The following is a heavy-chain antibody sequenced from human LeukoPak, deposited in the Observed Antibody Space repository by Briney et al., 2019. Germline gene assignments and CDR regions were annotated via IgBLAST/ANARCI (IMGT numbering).Heavy chain of an antibody. J-gene: IGHJ3*01. CDR1: GYTFSDYY. V-gene: IGHV1-2*02. CDR3: AREYYDSGGRKHAFNL. D-gene: IGHD3-22*01. Sequence: GASVKVSCKASGYTFSDYYIHWVRQARGQGLEWMGCIDPDSGGTKYAQRFQDRVTMTRDTSIITAYMELSRLRSDDAAIYYCAREYYDSGGRKHAFNLWGQGTMVTVSS. CDR2: IDPDSGGT.